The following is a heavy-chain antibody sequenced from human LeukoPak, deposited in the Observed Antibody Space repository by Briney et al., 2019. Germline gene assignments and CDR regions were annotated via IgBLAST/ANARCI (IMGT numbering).Heavy chain of an antibody. Sequence: GGSLRLSCAASGFTFSDHCMDWVRQTPGKGLEWVGRTRNKANSYTTEYAASVKGRFTISRDDSKNSLYLQMNSLKTEDTAVYYCARGRVTTLYYFDYWGQGTLVTVSS. V-gene: IGHV3-72*01. D-gene: IGHD4-17*01. CDR2: TRNKANSYTT. CDR3: ARGRVTTLYYFDY. CDR1: GFTFSDHC. J-gene: IGHJ4*02.